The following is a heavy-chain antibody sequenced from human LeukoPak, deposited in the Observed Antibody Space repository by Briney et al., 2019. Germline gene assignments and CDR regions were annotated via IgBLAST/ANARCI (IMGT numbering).Heavy chain of an antibody. J-gene: IGHJ5*02. V-gene: IGHV1-8*01. CDR2: LNPNSGNT. D-gene: IGHD6-19*01. CDR1: GYTFTSYD. Sequence: ASAKVSCKASGYTFTSYDINWVRQATGQGLEWMGWLNPNSGNTGYAQKFQGRVTMTRNTSISTAYMELSSLRSEDTAVYYCARTIIAVAGRWFDPWGQGTLVTVSS. CDR3: ARTIIAVAGRWFDP.